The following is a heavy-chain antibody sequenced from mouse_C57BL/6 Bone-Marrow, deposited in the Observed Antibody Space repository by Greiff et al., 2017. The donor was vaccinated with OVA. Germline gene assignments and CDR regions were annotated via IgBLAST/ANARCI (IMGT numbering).Heavy chain of an antibody. CDR1: GYTFTSYG. V-gene: IGHV1-81*01. CDR3: ARYSNYAWFAY. D-gene: IGHD2-5*01. J-gene: IGHJ3*01. Sequence: SGAELARPGASVKLSCKASGYTFTSYGISWVKQRTGQGLEWIGEIYPRSGNTYYNEKFKGKATLTADKSSSTAYMELRSLTSEDSAVYFCARYSNYAWFAYWGQGTLVTVSA. CDR2: IYPRSGNT.